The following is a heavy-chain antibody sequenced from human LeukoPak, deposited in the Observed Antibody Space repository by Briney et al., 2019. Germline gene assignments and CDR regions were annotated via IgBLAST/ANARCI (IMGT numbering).Heavy chain of an antibody. V-gene: IGHV3-53*01. CDR1: GFTVSSNY. D-gene: IGHD3-9*01. J-gene: IGHJ6*02. CDR2: IYSGGST. CDR3: ASSALRYFDWLGYYYYGMDV. Sequence: GGSLRLSCAASGFTVSSNYMSWVRQAPGKGLEWVSVIYSGGSTYYADSVKGRFTISRDNSKNTLYLQMNSLRAEDTAVYYCASSALRYFDWLGYYYYGMDVWGQGTTVTVSS.